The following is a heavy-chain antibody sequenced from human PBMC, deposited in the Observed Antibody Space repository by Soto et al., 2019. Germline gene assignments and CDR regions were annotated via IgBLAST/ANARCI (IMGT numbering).Heavy chain of an antibody. Sequence: GESLKISCKGSGYSFTSYWISWVRQMPGKGLEWMGKIDPSDSYTNYSPSFQGHVTISADKSITTAYLQWSSLKASDTAMYYCASNKNWSYYYGMDVWGQGTTVTVSS. V-gene: IGHV5-10-1*01. CDR3: ASNKNWSYYYGMDV. J-gene: IGHJ6*02. CDR2: IDPSDSYT. CDR1: GYSFTSYW. D-gene: IGHD1-1*01.